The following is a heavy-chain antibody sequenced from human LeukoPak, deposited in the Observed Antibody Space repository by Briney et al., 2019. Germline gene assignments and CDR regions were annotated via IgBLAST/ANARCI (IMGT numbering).Heavy chain of an antibody. CDR2: IYPGDSDT. J-gene: IGHJ4*02. D-gene: IGHD6-13*01. V-gene: IGHV5-51*01. CDR3: ARRYSSSWYFLDY. Sequence: GESLKISXKGSGYSFTSYWIGWARQMPGKGREWMGIIYPGDSDTRYSPSFQGQVTISADKSISTAYLQWSSLKASDTAMYYCARRYSSSWYFLDYWGQGTLVTVSS. CDR1: GYSFTSYW.